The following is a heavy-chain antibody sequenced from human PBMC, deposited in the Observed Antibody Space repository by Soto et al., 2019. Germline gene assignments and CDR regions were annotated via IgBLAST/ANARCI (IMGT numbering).Heavy chain of an antibody. CDR3: ARTIPYYYDSSGYYYGFFDY. D-gene: IGHD3-22*01. V-gene: IGHV4-34*01. CDR1: GGSFSGYY. Sequence: SETLSLTCAVYGGSFSGYYWSWIRQPPGKGLEWIGEINHSGSTNYNPSLKSRVTISVDTSKNQFSLKLNSVTAADTAVYYCARTIPYYYDSSGYYYGFFDYWGQGTLVTVSS. CDR2: INHSGST. J-gene: IGHJ4*02.